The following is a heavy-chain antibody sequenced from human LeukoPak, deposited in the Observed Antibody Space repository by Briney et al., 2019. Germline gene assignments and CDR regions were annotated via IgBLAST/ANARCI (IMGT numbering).Heavy chain of an antibody. CDR1: GFTFDDYA. V-gene: IGHV3-9*01. CDR2: ISWNSGGI. D-gene: IGHD6-19*01. Sequence: GGSLRLSCAASGFTFDDYAMHWVRQAPGKGLEWVSGISWNSGGIGYADSVKGRFTISRDNAKNSLYLQMNSLRAEDTALYYCAKAPPFGYSSGWLVGPLDYWGQGTMVTVSS. J-gene: IGHJ3*01. CDR3: AKAPPFGYSSGWLVGPLDY.